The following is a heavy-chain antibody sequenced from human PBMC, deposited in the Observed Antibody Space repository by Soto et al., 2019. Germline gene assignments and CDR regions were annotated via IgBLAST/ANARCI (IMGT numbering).Heavy chain of an antibody. CDR2: TSGGGLA. CDR3: AKDRDIVRGWFDP. D-gene: IGHD2-15*01. Sequence: EVQLLESGGGLVEPGGSLGLSCAGSGFIFNTYAMSWVRQAPGKGLEWVSGTSGGGLAHYADSVRGRFTISRDNSKNTLYLQMNSLKGEDTAVYYCAKDRDIVRGWFDPWGQGTPVTVSS. V-gene: IGHV3-23*01. J-gene: IGHJ5*02. CDR1: GFIFNTYA.